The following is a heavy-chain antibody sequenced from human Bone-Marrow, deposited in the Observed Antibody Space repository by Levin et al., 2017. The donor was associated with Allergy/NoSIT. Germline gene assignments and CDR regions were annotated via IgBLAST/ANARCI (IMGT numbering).Heavy chain of an antibody. J-gene: IGHJ4*02. CDR1: GFIVSDKY. CDR2: IYSGGTT. CDR3: ARGISAAGYDY. V-gene: IGHV3-53*01. D-gene: IGHD6-13*01. Sequence: PSETLSLTCVASGFIVSDKYMSWVRQAPGKGLEWVSLIYSGGTTYYADSVKGRFIISRDNSKNTLYLQMNSLRAEDTAVYYCARGISAAGYDYWGQGTLVTVSS.